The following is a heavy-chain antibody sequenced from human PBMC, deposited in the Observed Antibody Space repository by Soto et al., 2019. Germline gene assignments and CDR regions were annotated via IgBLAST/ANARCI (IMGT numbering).Heavy chain of an antibody. V-gene: IGHV1-3*04. CDR3: ARAISGYVT. D-gene: IGHD5-12*01. Sequence: QVQLVQSGAEEKKPGASVKVSCKASGITSTTYAIHWVRQAPGQGLEWMGWINTGNGNTRYSQRFLGRVSLTTDTSASTASMDLSSLTSEDTAVYYCARAISGYVTWGQGTLITVSS. CDR1: GITSTTYA. CDR2: INTGNGNT. J-gene: IGHJ5*02.